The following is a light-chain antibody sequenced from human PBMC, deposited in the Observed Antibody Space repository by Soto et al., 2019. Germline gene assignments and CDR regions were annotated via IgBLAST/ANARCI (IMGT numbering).Light chain of an antibody. CDR1: QSVSSSY. CDR3: QQYGSSPLT. J-gene: IGKJ4*01. CDR2: GAS. Sequence: EIGWTQSPGTLSLSPGVRATVSSRASQSVSSSYLAWYQQKPGQAPRLLIYGASSRATGIPDRFSGSGSGTDFTLTISRLEPEDFAVYYCQQYGSSPLTFGGGTKVDI. V-gene: IGKV3-20*01.